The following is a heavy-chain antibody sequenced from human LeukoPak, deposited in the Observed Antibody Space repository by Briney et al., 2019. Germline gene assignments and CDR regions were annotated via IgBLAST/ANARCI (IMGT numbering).Heavy chain of an antibody. CDR2: VNSNDRP. J-gene: IGHJ4*02. CDR1: GFNFSNYA. CDR3: AADRGGSGEDSSGSYYFDY. V-gene: IGHV3-66*03. Sequence: PGGSLRLSCAASGFNFSNYAMTSVRQAPGKGLEWVSTVNSNDRPYYADYAMGRFTISSDNSTNTPYLHMNSLIAEDTTVSYSAADRGGSGEDSSGSYYFDYGGGGTLVTVPS. D-gene: IGHD3-22*01.